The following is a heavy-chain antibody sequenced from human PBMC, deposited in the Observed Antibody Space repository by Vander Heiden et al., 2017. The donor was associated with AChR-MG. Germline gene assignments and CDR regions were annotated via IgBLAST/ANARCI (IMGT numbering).Heavy chain of an antibody. CDR2: IYSSGST. J-gene: IGHJ3*02. CDR1: GASISSGDYY. V-gene: IGHV4-30-4*01. Sequence: QVQLQESGPGLVKPSQTLSLTCTVSGASISSGDYYWSWIRQPPGKGLEWIGCIYSSGSTYYNPSLKSRLTISADTSKNQFSLKLSSVTAADPAVYYCARGDAFDIWGQGKMVTVSS. CDR3: ARGDAFDI.